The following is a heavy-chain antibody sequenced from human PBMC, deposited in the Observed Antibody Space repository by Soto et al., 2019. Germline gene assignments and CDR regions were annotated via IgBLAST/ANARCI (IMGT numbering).Heavy chain of an antibody. V-gene: IGHV3-9*01. J-gene: IGHJ6*03. Sequence: PGGSLRLSCAASGFTFDDYAMHWVRQAPGKGLEWVSGISWNSGSIGYADSVKGRFTISRDNAKNSLYLQMNSLRAEDTALYYCAKVGEFGEYYYMDVWGKGTTVTVSS. CDR2: ISWNSGSI. CDR1: GFTFDDYA. D-gene: IGHD3-10*01. CDR3: AKVGEFGEYYYMDV.